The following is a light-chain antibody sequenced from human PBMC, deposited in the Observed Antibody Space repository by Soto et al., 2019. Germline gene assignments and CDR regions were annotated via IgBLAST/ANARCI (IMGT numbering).Light chain of an antibody. Sequence: IVLKQSPATLSLSRLEIATLSFMASQSVTSYLAWYQQKPGQAPRLLIYGASSRATGIPDRFSGSGSGTDFTLTISRLEPEDFAVYYCQQYGSSRITFGQGTRLEIK. J-gene: IGKJ5*01. CDR3: QQYGSSRIT. V-gene: IGKV3-20*01. CDR1: QSVTSY. CDR2: GAS.